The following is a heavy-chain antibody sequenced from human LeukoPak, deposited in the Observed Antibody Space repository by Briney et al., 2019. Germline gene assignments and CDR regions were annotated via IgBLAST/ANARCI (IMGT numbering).Heavy chain of an antibody. J-gene: IGHJ6*03. Sequence: SETLSLTCAVFGGSISSSNWWSWVRQPPGKGLEWLGEISHRGGTNYNPSLKSRVTISVDTSKNQFSLKLSSVTAADTAVYYCARTGPVLLWFGELLRRDYYMDVWGKGTTVTVSS. D-gene: IGHD3-10*01. V-gene: IGHV4-4*02. CDR3: ARTGPVLLWFGELLRRDYYMDV. CDR1: GGSISSSNW. CDR2: ISHRGGT.